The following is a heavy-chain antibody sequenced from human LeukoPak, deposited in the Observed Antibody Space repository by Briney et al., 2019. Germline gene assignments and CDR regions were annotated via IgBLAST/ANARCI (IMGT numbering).Heavy chain of an antibody. J-gene: IGHJ6*03. Sequence: SETLSLTCTVSGGSISSYYWSWIRQPPGKGLEWIGYIYYSGSTNYNPSLKSRVTISVDTSKNQFSLKLSSVTAADTAVYYCARVRFFYYYYMDVWGKGTTVTVSS. CDR1: GGSISSYY. CDR3: ARVRFFYYYYMDV. D-gene: IGHD3-3*01. CDR2: IYYSGST. V-gene: IGHV4-59*01.